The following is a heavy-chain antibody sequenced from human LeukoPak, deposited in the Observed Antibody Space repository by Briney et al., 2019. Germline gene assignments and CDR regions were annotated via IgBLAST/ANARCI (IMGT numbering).Heavy chain of an antibody. Sequence: PGGSLRLSCAVSGFTVSTNYMSWVRQAPGKGLEWVSVIYSGGSTYYADSVKGRFTISRDNSKNTLYLQMNSLRAEDTAVYYCASPYYYDSLNAFDIWGQGTMVTVSS. CDR2: IYSGGST. CDR3: ASPYYYDSLNAFDI. J-gene: IGHJ3*02. CDR1: GFTVSTNY. D-gene: IGHD3-22*01. V-gene: IGHV3-53*01.